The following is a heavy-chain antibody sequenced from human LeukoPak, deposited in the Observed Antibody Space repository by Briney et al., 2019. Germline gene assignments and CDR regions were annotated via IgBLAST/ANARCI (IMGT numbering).Heavy chain of an antibody. CDR1: GFTFSNYA. D-gene: IGHD3-9*01. V-gene: IGHV3-23*01. J-gene: IGHJ4*02. CDR2: ITGSGGNT. Sequence: GGSLRLSCAASGFTFSNYAMSWVRQAPGKGLEWVSAITGSGGNTYYADSVKGRFTISRDNSKNTLYLQMNSLRDEDTAVYYCAKWGDFDVLTGHYVPDFWGQGTLVTGS. CDR3: AKWGDFDVLTGHYVPDF.